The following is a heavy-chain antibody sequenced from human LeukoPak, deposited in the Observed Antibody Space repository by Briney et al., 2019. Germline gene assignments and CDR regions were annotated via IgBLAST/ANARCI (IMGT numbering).Heavy chain of an antibody. CDR2: IIPTFGTA. V-gene: IGHV1-69*13. CDR3: ARVGEYYYDSSGYYPFDY. J-gene: IGHJ4*02. Sequence: ASVKVSCKASGGTFSSYAISWVRQAPGQGLEWMGGIIPTFGTANYAQKFQGRVTITADESTSTAYMELSSLRSEDTAVYYCARVGEYYYDSSGYYPFDYWGQGTLVTVSS. CDR1: GGTFSSYA. D-gene: IGHD3-22*01.